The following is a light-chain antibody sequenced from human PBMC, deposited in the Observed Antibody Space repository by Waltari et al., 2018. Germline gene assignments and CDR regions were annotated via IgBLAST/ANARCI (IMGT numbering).Light chain of an antibody. CDR2: TAT. Sequence: DIERHQSSTSLSAYAGVRPPLTCRASQNISTYLNWDQQKPGKVPNLLVYTATSLQSGVPSRFSGSGSGTDFTLTITSLQPEDFATYFCQQSYTTPRTFGQGTKVEIK. J-gene: IGKJ1*01. CDR1: QNISTY. V-gene: IGKV1-39*01. CDR3: QQSYTTPRT.